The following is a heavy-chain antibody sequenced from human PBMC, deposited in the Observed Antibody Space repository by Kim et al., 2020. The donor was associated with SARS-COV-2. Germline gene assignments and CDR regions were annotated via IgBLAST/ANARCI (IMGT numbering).Heavy chain of an antibody. D-gene: IGHD2-2*01. J-gene: IGHJ3*02. CDR2: IYPGDSDT. CDR3: ARPYCSSTSCYKPDAFDI. V-gene: IGHV5-51*01. Sequence: GESLKISCKGSGYSFTSYWIGWVRQMPGKGLEWLGIIYPGDSDTRYSPSFQGQVTISADKSISTAYLQCSSLKASDTAMYYCARPYCSSTSCYKPDAFDIWGQGTMVTVSS. CDR1: GYSFTSYW.